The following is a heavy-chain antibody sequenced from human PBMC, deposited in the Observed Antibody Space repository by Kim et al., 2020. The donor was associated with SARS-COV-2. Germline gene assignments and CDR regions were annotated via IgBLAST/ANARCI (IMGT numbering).Heavy chain of an antibody. CDR1: GFTFSSYW. D-gene: IGHD3-22*01. CDR3: ARGMIVVWGLKHDAFDI. J-gene: IGHJ3*02. CDR2: IKQDGSEK. Sequence: GGSLRLSCAASGFTFSSYWMSWVRQAPGKGLEWVANIKQDGSEKYYVDSVKGRFTISRDNAKNSLYLQMNSLRAEDTAVYYCARGMIVVWGLKHDAFDIWGQGTMVTVSS. V-gene: IGHV3-7*01.